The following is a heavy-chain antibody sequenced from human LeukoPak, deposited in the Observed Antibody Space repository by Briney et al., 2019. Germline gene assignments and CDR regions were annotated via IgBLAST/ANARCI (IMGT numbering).Heavy chain of an antibody. V-gene: IGHV3-7*01. CDR1: GFTFSSYG. CDR2: IKQEGSEK. Sequence: GPLRPSCAASGFTFSSYGRSWVRQPPGRGRGWVAIIKQEGSEKYYVDSVKGRVTISRDNAKNSLYLQMNSLRAEDTAVYYCARVAAAGIYYYYYIDVWGKGTTVTVSS. J-gene: IGHJ6*03. CDR3: ARVAAAGIYYYYYIDV. D-gene: IGHD6-13*01.